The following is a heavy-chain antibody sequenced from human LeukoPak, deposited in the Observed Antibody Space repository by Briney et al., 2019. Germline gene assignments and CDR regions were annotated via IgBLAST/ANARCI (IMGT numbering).Heavy chain of an antibody. CDR3: TRVVAATHFDH. Sequence: PGGSLRLSCAASGLTVSSNHMSWVRQAPGKGLEWVSVIYSGGSTLYADSEKGRFTISRDNAKNTLYLQMSRLRAEDTAVYYCTRVVAATHFDHWGQGTLVTVSS. V-gene: IGHV3-53*01. J-gene: IGHJ4*02. CDR2: IYSGGST. CDR1: GLTVSSNH. D-gene: IGHD6-19*01.